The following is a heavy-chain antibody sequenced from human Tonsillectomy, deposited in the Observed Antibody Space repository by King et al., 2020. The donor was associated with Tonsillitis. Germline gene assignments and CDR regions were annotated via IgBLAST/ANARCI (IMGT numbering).Heavy chain of an antibody. J-gene: IGHJ5*02. V-gene: IGHV3-49*05. Sequence: VQLVEAGGGLVKPGRSLRLSCTASGFTFGDDAMSGFGQAPGKWLDWVGFIRNTPYGGTTGYAASVKGRCTISRDDSKSIAYLQMNSLKTEDTAVYSCTRDREAGAFDPWGQGTLVTVSS. CDR1: GFTFGDDA. CDR3: TRDREAGAFDP. D-gene: IGHD6-19*01. CDR2: IRNTPYGGTT.